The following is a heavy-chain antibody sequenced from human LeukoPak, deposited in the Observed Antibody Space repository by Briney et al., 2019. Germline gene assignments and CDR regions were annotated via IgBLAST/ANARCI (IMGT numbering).Heavy chain of an antibody. CDR1: GYTFTSYY. Sequence: GASVKVSCKASGYTFTSYYMHWVRQAPGQGLEWMGIINPSGGSTSYAQKFQGRVTMTRDTSTSTVYMEPSSLRSEDTAVYYCARALLRYCSSTSCYGFDYWGQGTLVTVSS. D-gene: IGHD2-2*01. V-gene: IGHV1-46*01. CDR3: ARALLRYCSSTSCYGFDY. CDR2: INPSGGST. J-gene: IGHJ4*02.